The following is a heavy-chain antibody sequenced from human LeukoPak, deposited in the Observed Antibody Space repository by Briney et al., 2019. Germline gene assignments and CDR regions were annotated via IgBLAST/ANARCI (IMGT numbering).Heavy chain of an antibody. CDR1: GFSISSGYY. CDR2: IYHSGST. Sequence: TSETLSLTCTVSGFSISSGYYWGWIRQPPGKGLGWIGSIYHSGSTYYNPSLKSRVTISVDTSKNQFSLKLSSVTAADTAVYYCASPSTIGYSSAWYVLADAFDIWGQGTMVTVSS. V-gene: IGHV4-38-2*02. D-gene: IGHD6-19*01. J-gene: IGHJ3*02. CDR3: ASPSTIGYSSAWYVLADAFDI.